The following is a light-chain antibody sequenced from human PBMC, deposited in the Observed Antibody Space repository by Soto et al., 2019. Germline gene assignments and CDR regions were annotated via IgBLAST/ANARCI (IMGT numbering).Light chain of an antibody. CDR1: SSDVGGYNY. J-gene: IGLJ3*02. V-gene: IGLV2-14*01. Sequence: QSALTQPASVSGSPGQSSTISCTGTSSDVGGYNYVSWYQQHPGKAPKLMIYEVSNRPSGVSNRFSGSKSGNTASLTISGLQAEDEADYYCSSYTSSSTLVFGGGTKRTGL. CDR2: EVS. CDR3: SSYTSSSTLV.